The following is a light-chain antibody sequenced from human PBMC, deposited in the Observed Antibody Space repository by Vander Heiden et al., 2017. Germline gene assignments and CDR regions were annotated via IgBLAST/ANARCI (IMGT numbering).Light chain of an antibody. CDR1: QDISKY. V-gene: IGKV1-33*01. CDR3: QQDHKLHLMCT. Sequence: DIQMTQSQSSLSASVGDRVTITCQASQDISKYLNWYQQKPGKAPKLLIYDASNLEKGGISMFSGSGPGPDVNFTISSRQPKVIDAYYCQQDHKLHLMCTFGEWTKLEIK. J-gene: IGKJ2*02. CDR2: DAS.